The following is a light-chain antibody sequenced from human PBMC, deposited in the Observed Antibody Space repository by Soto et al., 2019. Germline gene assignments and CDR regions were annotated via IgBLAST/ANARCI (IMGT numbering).Light chain of an antibody. J-gene: IGKJ4*01. Sequence: EVVLTQSPGTLSLSPGEGATLSCRASQSVSSSYLAWYQQKAGQAPRLLIFGASSRASGIPDRFSGSGSGTDFTLTISRLEPEDFAMYYCQQYGSSPLTFDGGTKVEIK. CDR1: QSVSSSY. V-gene: IGKV3-20*01. CDR3: QQYGSSPLT. CDR2: GAS.